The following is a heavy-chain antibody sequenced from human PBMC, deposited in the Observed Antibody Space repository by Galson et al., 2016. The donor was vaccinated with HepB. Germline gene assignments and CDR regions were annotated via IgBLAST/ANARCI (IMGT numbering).Heavy chain of an antibody. D-gene: IGHD6-13*01. CDR2: IAYDGSNK. J-gene: IGHJ6*02. CDR3: ARERWAAPGTQSTVYYGMDV. V-gene: IGHV3-30*04. Sequence: SLRLSCAASGFTFSSYAMHWVRQVPGKGLQWVALIAYDGSNKFADSVKGRFTISRDNSKNTLYLQMNSLRAADTAMYYCARERWAAPGTQSTVYYGMDVWGQGTTVTVSS. CDR1: GFTFSSYA.